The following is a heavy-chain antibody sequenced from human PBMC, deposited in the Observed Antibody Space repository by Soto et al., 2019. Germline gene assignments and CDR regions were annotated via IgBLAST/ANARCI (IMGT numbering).Heavy chain of an antibody. Sequence: ASVKVSCKASGYTFTSYGISWVRQAPGQGLEWMGWISAYNGNTNYAQKLQGRVTMTTDTSTSTAYMELSSLRSEDTAVYYCARIVVVPKGHYYYGMDVWGQGTTVTVSS. J-gene: IGHJ6*02. V-gene: IGHV1-18*01. CDR2: ISAYNGNT. D-gene: IGHD2-15*01. CDR3: ARIVVVPKGHYYYGMDV. CDR1: GYTFTSYG.